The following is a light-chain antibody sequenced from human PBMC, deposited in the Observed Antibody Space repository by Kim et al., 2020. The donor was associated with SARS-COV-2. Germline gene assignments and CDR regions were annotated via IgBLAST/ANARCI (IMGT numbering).Light chain of an antibody. V-gene: IGKV1-13*02. J-gene: IGKJ4*01. Sequence: ASVGDKVNFTCQASQGINNALAWYQMKPGKTPKLLIYFASSLESGVTSRFSGSGSGTDFTLTISSLQPEDFATYVCQQFHTYPLTFGGGTKVDIK. CDR1: QGINNA. CDR3: QQFHTYPLT. CDR2: FAS.